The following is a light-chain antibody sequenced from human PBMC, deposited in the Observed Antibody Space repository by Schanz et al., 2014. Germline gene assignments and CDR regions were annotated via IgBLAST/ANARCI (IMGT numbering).Light chain of an antibody. Sequence: QSALTQPASVSGSPGQSITISCTGTSSDVGGYNSVSWYQQHPGKAPKLMIYDVSDRPSGVSNRFSGSKSGNTASLTISGLQPEDEADYYCSSYTGSSTQVFGGGTKLTVL. CDR3: SSYTGSSTQV. CDR2: DVS. V-gene: IGLV2-14*03. CDR1: SSDVGGYNS. J-gene: IGLJ3*02.